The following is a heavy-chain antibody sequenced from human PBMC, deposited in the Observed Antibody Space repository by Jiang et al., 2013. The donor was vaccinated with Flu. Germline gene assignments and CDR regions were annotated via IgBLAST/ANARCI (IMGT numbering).Heavy chain of an antibody. CDR1: GYSISSSNW. CDR2: IYYSGST. V-gene: IGHV4-28*01. D-gene: IGHD6-6*01. J-gene: IGHJ4*02. CDR3: ARHFVGLDY. Sequence: GPGLVKPSDTLSLSCAVSGYSISSSNWWGWIRQSPGKGLEWIGYIYYSGSTNYNPSLKSRVTISVDTSKNQFSLKLSSVTAADTAVYYCARHFVGLDYWGQGTLVTVSS.